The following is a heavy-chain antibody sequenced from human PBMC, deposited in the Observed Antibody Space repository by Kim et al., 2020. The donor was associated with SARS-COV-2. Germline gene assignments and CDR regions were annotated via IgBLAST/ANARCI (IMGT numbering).Heavy chain of an antibody. J-gene: IGHJ4*02. D-gene: IGHD3-22*01. Sequence: SKSYAQKVQGRVTMTRDTSTSTVYMELSSLRSEDTAVYYCARDASSGYYDYWGQGTLVTVSS. V-gene: IGHV1-46*01. CDR2: SK. CDR3: ARDASSGYYDY.